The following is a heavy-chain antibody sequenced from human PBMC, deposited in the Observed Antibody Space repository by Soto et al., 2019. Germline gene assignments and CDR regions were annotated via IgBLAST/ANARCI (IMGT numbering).Heavy chain of an antibody. CDR1: GGSFRGYY. CDR3: ARLFKGDRLQKPPNYYCYGMDV. J-gene: IGHJ6*02. Sequence: QVQLQQWGAGLLKPSETLSLTCAVYGGSFRGYYWSWIRQPPGKGLEWIGEINHSGSTNYNPSLNSRVTISVHPPKNQFSLKLRSVTAADTAVYYCARLFKGDRLQKPPNYYCYGMDVWGQGPTVTVSS. V-gene: IGHV4-34*01. CDR2: INHSGST. D-gene: IGHD1-26*01.